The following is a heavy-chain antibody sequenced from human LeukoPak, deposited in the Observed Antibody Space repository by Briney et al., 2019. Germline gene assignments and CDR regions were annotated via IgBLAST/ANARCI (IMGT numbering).Heavy chain of an antibody. V-gene: IGHV1-58*02. CDR3: AANIAAAGNYDY. Sequence: SVKVSCKASGFTFTSSAMKWVRQARGQRLEWIGWIVVGSGNTNYAQKFQERVTITRDMSTSTAYMELSSLRSEDTAVYYCAANIAAAGNYDYWGQGTLVTVSS. J-gene: IGHJ4*02. CDR1: GFTFTSSA. CDR2: IVVGSGNT. D-gene: IGHD6-13*01.